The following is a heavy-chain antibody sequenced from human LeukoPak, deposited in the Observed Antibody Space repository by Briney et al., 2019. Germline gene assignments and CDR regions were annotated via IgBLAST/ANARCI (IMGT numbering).Heavy chain of an antibody. V-gene: IGHV3-30*18. CDR1: GFTFSSCG. CDR3: AKALTSGWYLDASNI. J-gene: IGHJ3*02. Sequence: QTGGSLRLSCAASGFTFSSCGMHWVRQAPGKGLEWVAVISYDGSNKYYADSVKGRFTISRDNSKNTLFLEMNSLRAEDTAVYYCAKALTSGWYLDASNIWGQGTMVTVSS. D-gene: IGHD6-19*01. CDR2: ISYDGSNK.